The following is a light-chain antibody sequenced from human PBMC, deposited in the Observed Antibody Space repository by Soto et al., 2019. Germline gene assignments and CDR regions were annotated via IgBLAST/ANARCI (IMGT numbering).Light chain of an antibody. CDR1: QSVRSS. CDR3: QHYNQWPPFT. CDR2: GAS. J-gene: IGKJ3*01. Sequence: EIVMTQSPATLSVSPGERATLSCRASQSVRSSLAWYQHKPGQVPRLLIYGASTRATGVPVRFSGSGSGKDFTLSISSLQVEDVAVYYCQHYNQWPPFTFGPGTKVDIK. V-gene: IGKV3-15*01.